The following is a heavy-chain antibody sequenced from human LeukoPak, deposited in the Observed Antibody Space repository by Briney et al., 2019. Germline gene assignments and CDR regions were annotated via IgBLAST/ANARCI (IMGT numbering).Heavy chain of an antibody. CDR2: ITSSGSTT. CDR1: GFTFSDYY. V-gene: IGHV3-11*04. J-gene: IGHJ3*02. D-gene: IGHD3-16*02. CDR3: ARALSDSFDI. Sequence: PGGSLRLSCAASGFTFSDYYMGWIRQAPGKGLEWVSYITSSGSTTYYADSVKGRFTISRDNAKNSLYLQMNSLRAEDTAVYYCARALSDSFDIWGQGPVVTVSS.